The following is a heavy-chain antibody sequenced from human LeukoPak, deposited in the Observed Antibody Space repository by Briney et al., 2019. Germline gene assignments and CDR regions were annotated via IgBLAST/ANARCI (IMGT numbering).Heavy chain of an antibody. Sequence: GGSLRLSCAASGFTFSSYWMGWVRQAPGKGLEWVANIKQDGSEKYYVDSVKGRFTISRDNAKNSLYLQMNSLRAEDTAVYYCARPTTDYDFWSGYYFDAFDIWGQGTMVTVSS. J-gene: IGHJ3*02. D-gene: IGHD3-3*01. CDR3: ARPTTDYDFWSGYYFDAFDI. CDR1: GFTFSSYW. V-gene: IGHV3-7*01. CDR2: IKQDGSEK.